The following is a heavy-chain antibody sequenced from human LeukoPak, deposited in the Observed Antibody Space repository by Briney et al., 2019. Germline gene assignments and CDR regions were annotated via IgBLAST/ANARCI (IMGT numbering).Heavy chain of an antibody. V-gene: IGHV4-59*01. CDR3: ARGRARDGSYPWLDS. J-gene: IGHJ5*01. CDR1: GGSISSYY. D-gene: IGHD3-10*01. Sequence: SETLSLTCTVSGGSISSYYWTWIRQPPGKGLEWIGYIYYSGSTNYNSSLKSRATISVDTSKNQFSLNLRSVTAADTAVYYCARGRARDGSYPWLDSWGQGTLVTVSS. CDR2: IYYSGST.